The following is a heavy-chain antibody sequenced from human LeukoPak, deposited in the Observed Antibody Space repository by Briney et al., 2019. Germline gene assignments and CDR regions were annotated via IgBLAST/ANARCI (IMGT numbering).Heavy chain of an antibody. Sequence: PGGTLRLACVASGFTFSSHGMNWVRQAPGKGLEWVSGIIPSGHTTYYADSVRGRFTISRDNSRNTVYLQMNSLRAEDTAVYYCAREGECSGGSCQPGAFDIWGQGTMVTVSS. D-gene: IGHD2-15*01. CDR2: IIPSGHTT. V-gene: IGHV3-23*01. CDR1: GFTFSSHG. J-gene: IGHJ3*02. CDR3: AREGECSGGSCQPGAFDI.